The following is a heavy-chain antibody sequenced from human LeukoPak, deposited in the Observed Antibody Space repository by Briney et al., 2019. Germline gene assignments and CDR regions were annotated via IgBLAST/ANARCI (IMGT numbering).Heavy chain of an antibody. CDR1: GFTFDNYG. V-gene: IGHV3-20*04. D-gene: IGHD3-16*02. Sequence: GGSLRLSCAASGFTFDNYGMSWVRQAPGKGLEWVSGINWNGGSTGYADSVKGRFTISRDNAENSLYLQMNSLRAEDTALYYCARSYRNNYFDYWGQGTLVTVSS. CDR3: ARSYRNNYFDY. J-gene: IGHJ4*02. CDR2: INWNGGST.